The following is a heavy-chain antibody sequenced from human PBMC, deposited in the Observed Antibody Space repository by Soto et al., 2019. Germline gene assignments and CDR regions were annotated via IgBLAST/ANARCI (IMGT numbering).Heavy chain of an antibody. Sequence: GGSLRLSCAASGFTVSSNYMIWVRQAPGKGLEWVSVIYSGGSTYYADSVKGRFTISRDNSKNTLYLQMNSLRAEDTAVYYCAGRSGWYVGYYFDYWGQGTLVTVSS. CDR3: AGRSGWYVGYYFDY. CDR2: IYSGGST. V-gene: IGHV3-53*01. CDR1: GFTVSSNY. D-gene: IGHD6-19*01. J-gene: IGHJ4*02.